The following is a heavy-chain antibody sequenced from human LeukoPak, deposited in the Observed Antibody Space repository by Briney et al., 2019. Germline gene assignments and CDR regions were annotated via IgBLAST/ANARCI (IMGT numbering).Heavy chain of an antibody. CDR1: GFTFSNSA. D-gene: IGHD3-10*01. Sequence: GGSLRLSCAASGFTFSNSAMSWVRQALGKGLEWVSAIRGSGGSTYYADSVKGRFTISRDISKNTLYLQMNSLGAEDTAVYYCAKTVWFGELLDYFDYWGQGTLVTVSS. J-gene: IGHJ4*02. V-gene: IGHV3-23*01. CDR3: AKTVWFGELLDYFDY. CDR2: IRGSGGST.